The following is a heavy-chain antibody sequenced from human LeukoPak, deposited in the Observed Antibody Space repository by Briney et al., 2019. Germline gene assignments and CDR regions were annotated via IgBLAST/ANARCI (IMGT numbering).Heavy chain of an antibody. J-gene: IGHJ4*02. CDR1: GGSISSSSYY. CDR2: IYYSGST. CDR3: ARHEREVHDY. Sequence: SETLSLTCTVSGGSISSSSYYWGWIRQPPGKGLEWIGSIYYSGSTCYNPSLKSRVTISVDTSKNQFSLKLSSVTAADTAVYYCARHEREVHDYWGQGTLVTVSS. V-gene: IGHV4-39*07.